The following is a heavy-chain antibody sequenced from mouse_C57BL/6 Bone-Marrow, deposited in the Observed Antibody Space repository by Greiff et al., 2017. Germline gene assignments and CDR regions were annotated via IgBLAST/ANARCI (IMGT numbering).Heavy chain of an antibody. CDR3: AVYDYDEAMDY. D-gene: IGHD2-4*01. CDR2: IWSGGST. CDR1: GFSLTSYG. J-gene: IGHJ4*01. V-gene: IGHV2-4*01. Sequence: VQGVESGPGLVQPSQSLSITCTVSGFSLTSYGVHWVRQPPGKGLEWLGVIWSGGSTDYNAAFISILSISKDNSKSQVFFKMNSLQADDTAIYYCAVYDYDEAMDYWGQGTSVTVSS.